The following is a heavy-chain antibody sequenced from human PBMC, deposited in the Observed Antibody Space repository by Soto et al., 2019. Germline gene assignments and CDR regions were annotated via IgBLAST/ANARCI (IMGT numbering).Heavy chain of an antibody. CDR2: IWYDGSHE. CDR3: ARDRYSYDSRAYQGVDWYFDL. CDR1: GFIFSNYG. V-gene: IGHV3-33*01. J-gene: IGHJ2*01. Sequence: QVQLVKSGGGVVQPGRSLRLSCAASGFIFSNYGMHWVRQAPGKGLEWVAVIWYDGSHESYADSVKGRFTISRDNSKNTLFLQMNSLRAEDTAVYYCARDRYSYDSRAYQGVDWYFDLWGRGTLVTVSS. D-gene: IGHD3-22*01.